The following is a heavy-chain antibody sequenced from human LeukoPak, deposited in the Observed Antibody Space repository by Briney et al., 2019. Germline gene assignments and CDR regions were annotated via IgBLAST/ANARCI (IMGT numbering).Heavy chain of an antibody. CDR3: ARQMLAGDYFDY. CDR2: IYYSGST. CDR1: GGSISSSSYY. V-gene: IGHV4-39*01. Sequence: SETLSLTCTVSGGSISSSSYYLGWIRQPPGKGLEWIGSIYYSGSTYYNPSLKSRVTISVDTSKNQFSLQLSSVTAADTAVYYCARQMLAGDYFDYWGQGTLVTVSS. J-gene: IGHJ4*02. D-gene: IGHD3-10*02.